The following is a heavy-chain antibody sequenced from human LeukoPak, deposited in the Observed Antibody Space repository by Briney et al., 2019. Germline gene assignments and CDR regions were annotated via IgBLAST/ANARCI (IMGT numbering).Heavy chain of an antibody. CDR1: GGTFSSYA. V-gene: IGHV1-69*13. Sequence: GASVKVSCKASGGTFSSYAISWVRQAPGQGLEWMGGMIPIFGTANYAQKFQGRVTITADESTSTAYMELSSLRSEDTAVYYCARGLRGYYDSSGPLYYYYYMDVWGKGTTVTVSS. CDR3: ARGLRGYYDSSGPLYYYYYMDV. J-gene: IGHJ6*03. D-gene: IGHD3-22*01. CDR2: MIPIFGTA.